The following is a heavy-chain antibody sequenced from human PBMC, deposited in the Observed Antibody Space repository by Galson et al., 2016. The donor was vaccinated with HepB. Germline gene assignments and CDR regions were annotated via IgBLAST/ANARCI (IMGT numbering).Heavy chain of an antibody. V-gene: IGHV1-24*01. CDR2: FDPKAEET. CDR3: ASEVIQLERHRYIDF. D-gene: IGHD1-1*01. CDR1: GYSVTDFS. Sequence: SVKVSCKVSGYSVTDFSMHWVRQAPGKGLEWMGGFDPKAEETIFAQKFQGRVTVTEDTSTDTAHMELTSLRSEDTAVYYCASEVIQLERHRYIDFWGQGTLVIVST. J-gene: IGHJ4*01.